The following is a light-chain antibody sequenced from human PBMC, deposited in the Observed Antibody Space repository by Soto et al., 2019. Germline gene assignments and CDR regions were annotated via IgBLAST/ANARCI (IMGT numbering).Light chain of an antibody. Sequence: EIQMTQSPSTLSSSVGDRVTITCRASQSISRWLAWYHQKPGNAPKLLIYKASSLESGVPSRFSGSGSGTEFTLTISSLQPDDFATYYCQQYNSYSPYTFGQGTKLEIK. V-gene: IGKV1-5*03. J-gene: IGKJ2*01. CDR2: KAS. CDR3: QQYNSYSPYT. CDR1: QSISRW.